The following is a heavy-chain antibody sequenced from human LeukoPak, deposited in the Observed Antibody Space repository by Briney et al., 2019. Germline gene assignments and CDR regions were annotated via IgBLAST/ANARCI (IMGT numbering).Heavy chain of an antibody. Sequence: GGSLRLSCTVSGFTVSSNSMSWVRQAPGKGLEWVSFIFSSTHYSDSVKGRFTISRDNSKNTLYLQMNSLRVEDTAVYFCAKDRSEGKYGDEFDYWGQGTLVTVSS. J-gene: IGHJ4*02. CDR3: AKDRSEGKYGDEFDY. CDR2: IFSST. CDR1: GFTVSSNS. V-gene: IGHV3-66*03. D-gene: IGHD4-17*01.